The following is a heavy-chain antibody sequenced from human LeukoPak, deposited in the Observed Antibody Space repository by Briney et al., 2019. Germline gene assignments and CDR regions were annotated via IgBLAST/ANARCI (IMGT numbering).Heavy chain of an antibody. CDR2: ISSSSSYI. CDR1: GFTFSSYS. V-gene: IGHV3-21*01. CDR3: AGEYYDSSGLRAFDI. J-gene: IGHJ3*02. Sequence: GGSLRLSCAASGFTFSSYSMNWVRQAPGKGLEGVSSISSSSSYIYYADSVKGRFTISRDNAKNSLYLQMNSLRAEDTAVYYCAGEYYDSSGLRAFDIWGQGTMVTVSS. D-gene: IGHD3-22*01.